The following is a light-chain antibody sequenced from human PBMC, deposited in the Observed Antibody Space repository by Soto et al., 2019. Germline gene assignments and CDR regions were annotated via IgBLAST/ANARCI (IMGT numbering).Light chain of an antibody. J-gene: IGKJ3*01. CDR2: DAS. Sequence: EIVLTQSPATLSLSPGERATLSCRASQSVSSYLAWYQQKPGQAPRLLIYDASNRATGIPARFSGSGSGTDFTLTISSLEPEVFAVYYCQQRSNWPSIFTFGPGTKVDIK. V-gene: IGKV3-11*01. CDR1: QSVSSY. CDR3: QQRSNWPSIFT.